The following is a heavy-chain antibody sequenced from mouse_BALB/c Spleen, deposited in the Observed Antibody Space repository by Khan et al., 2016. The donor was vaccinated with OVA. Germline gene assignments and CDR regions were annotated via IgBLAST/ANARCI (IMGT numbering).Heavy chain of an antibody. V-gene: IGHV14-1*02. CDR2: IDPAKGNT. CDR3: ARSGYSAWFAY. CDR1: GFNIKDYY. J-gene: IGHJ3*01. D-gene: IGHD4-1*01. Sequence: VQLQQSGAELVRPGALVKLSCKGSGFNIKDYYMHWVKQRPEQGLEWIGWIDPAKGNTIYDPKLQGKANITADTSSNTAYLQLSSLESEDTAVYYCARSGYSAWFAYWGQGTLVTVSA.